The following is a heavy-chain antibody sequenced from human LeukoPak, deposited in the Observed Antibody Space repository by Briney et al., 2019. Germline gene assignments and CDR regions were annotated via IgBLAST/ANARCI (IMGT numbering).Heavy chain of an antibody. Sequence: SETLSLTCAVSGYSIRSGPYWGWIRQPPGKGLEWIGCMFHSGDTYHNPSLKSRVTISADTSKNQFSLKLTSVTAAATAVYYCAKVGAYGDYARHDYWGQGTLVTVSS. J-gene: IGHJ4*02. D-gene: IGHD4-17*01. CDR3: AKVGAYGDYARHDY. CDR2: MFHSGDT. CDR1: GYSIRSGPY. V-gene: IGHV4-38-2*01.